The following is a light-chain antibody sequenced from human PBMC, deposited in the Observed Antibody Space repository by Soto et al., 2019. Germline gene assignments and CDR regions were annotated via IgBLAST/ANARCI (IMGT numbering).Light chain of an antibody. J-gene: IGKJ1*01. CDR3: QQYDNSPTWT. CDR2: GAS. CDR1: QSVSSRY. V-gene: IGKV3-20*01. Sequence: EIVLTQSPGTLSLSPGERVTLSCRASQSVSSRYLAWYQQKPGQAPRLLIYGASNRATGIPDRFTGSGSGADSTLTISRLEPEDFAVYYCQQYDNSPTWTFGQGTKVDIK.